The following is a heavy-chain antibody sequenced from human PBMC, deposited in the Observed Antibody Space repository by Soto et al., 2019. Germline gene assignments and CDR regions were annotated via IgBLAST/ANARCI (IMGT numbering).Heavy chain of an antibody. CDR1: GFTFSSYA. J-gene: IGHJ6*02. Sequence: PGGSLRLSCAASGFTFSSYAMHWVRQAPGQGLEWVALISFDGLNKYYADSVQGRFTISRDRSKNTLYLQMISLRAEDTAVYYCARDFLEYGEYYYGMDVWGQGTTVTVSS. CDR2: ISFDGLNK. V-gene: IGHV3-30-3*01. CDR3: ARDFLEYGEYYYGMDV. D-gene: IGHD6-6*01.